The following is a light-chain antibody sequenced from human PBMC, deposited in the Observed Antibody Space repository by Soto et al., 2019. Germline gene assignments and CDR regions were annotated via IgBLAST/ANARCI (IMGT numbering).Light chain of an antibody. CDR2: GAS. V-gene: IGKV3-15*01. Sequence: EIVMTQSPATLSVSPGERATLSCRASQSVSSRLAWYQQRPGQAPRLLINGASTRATGIPARSSGSGSGTELSLTISSLQSEDFAVYYCQQYSDWPPTFGQGTKVDIK. CDR3: QQYSDWPPT. CDR1: QSVSSR. J-gene: IGKJ1*01.